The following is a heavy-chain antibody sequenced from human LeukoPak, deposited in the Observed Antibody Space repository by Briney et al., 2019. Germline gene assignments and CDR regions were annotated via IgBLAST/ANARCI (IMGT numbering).Heavy chain of an antibody. V-gene: IGHV6-1*01. CDR3: AREQDYFDY. CDR2: TYYRSEWYS. Sequence: SQTLSLTCAISGHRVSSDSAAWNWIRQSPSRGLEWLGRTYYRSEWYSDYAVSVKSRININPDTSKNQLSLQLNSVTPEDTAVYYCAREQDYFDYWGQGTLVTVSS. CDR1: GHRVSSDSAA. J-gene: IGHJ4*02.